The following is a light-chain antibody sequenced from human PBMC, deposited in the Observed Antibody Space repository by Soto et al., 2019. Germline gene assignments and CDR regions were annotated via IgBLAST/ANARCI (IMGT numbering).Light chain of an antibody. Sequence: EIVLTQSPATLALSPGERATLSCRASQSVRNYLAWYQQKPGRAPRLLIYDASNRATGIPDRFSGSGSGTDFTLTISGLEPEDFAVYYCQQYGGSPFTFGPGTKVDIK. CDR3: QQYGGSPFT. V-gene: IGKV3-20*01. CDR2: DAS. J-gene: IGKJ3*01. CDR1: QSVRNY.